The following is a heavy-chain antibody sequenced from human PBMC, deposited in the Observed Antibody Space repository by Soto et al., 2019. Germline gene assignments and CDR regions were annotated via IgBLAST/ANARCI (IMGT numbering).Heavy chain of an antibody. Sequence: SETLSLTCTVSGGSISSGGYYWSWIRQHPWKGLEWIGYFYYSGSTYYNPSLKSRVTISVDTSKNQFSLKLSSVTAADTAVYYCARGLGYCSSTSCQSRQPLEYYFDYWGQGTLVTVSS. CDR1: GGSISSGGYY. CDR2: FYYSGST. D-gene: IGHD2-2*01. V-gene: IGHV4-31*03. J-gene: IGHJ4*02. CDR3: ARGLGYCSSTSCQSRQPLEYYFDY.